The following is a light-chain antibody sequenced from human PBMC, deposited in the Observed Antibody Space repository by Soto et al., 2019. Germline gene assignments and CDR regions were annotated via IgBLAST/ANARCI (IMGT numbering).Light chain of an antibody. Sequence: QSVLTQPPSAPGTPGQRVTISCSGSSSNIGSNYVYWYQQLPGTAPKLLIYRNNQRPSGVPDRFSGSKSGTSASLAISGLRSEDEAHYYCAAWDDSLSGWVFGGGTKVTVL. CDR1: SSNIGSNY. CDR3: AAWDDSLSGWV. CDR2: RNN. J-gene: IGLJ3*02. V-gene: IGLV1-47*01.